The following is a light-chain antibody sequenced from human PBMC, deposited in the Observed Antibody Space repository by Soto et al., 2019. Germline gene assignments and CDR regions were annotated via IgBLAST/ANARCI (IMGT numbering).Light chain of an antibody. J-gene: IGKJ4*01. CDR2: GAS. CDR1: QSVSYY. V-gene: IGKV3-15*01. Sequence: EIMMTQSPETLSLSPGEVWTLSCRSSQSVSYYLAWYQQKPGQAPRLLIYGASTRATGIPARFSGSGSGTEFTLTISSLQSEDFAVYYCQQYNDWPPFTFGGGTKVDIK. CDR3: QQYNDWPPFT.